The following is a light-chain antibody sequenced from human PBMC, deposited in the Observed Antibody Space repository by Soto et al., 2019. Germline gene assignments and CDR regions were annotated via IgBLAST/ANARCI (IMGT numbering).Light chain of an antibody. V-gene: IGLV2-8*01. Sequence: QSVLTKPPSASGSPGQSVTISCTGTSSDVGAYNYVSWYQQHPGKAPNLMIYEVNKRPSGVPDRFSGSKSGNTASLTVSGLQAEDEADYYCSSYAGSNNFGVFGTGTKVTVL. CDR1: SSDVGAYNY. J-gene: IGLJ1*01. CDR2: EVN. CDR3: SSYAGSNNFGV.